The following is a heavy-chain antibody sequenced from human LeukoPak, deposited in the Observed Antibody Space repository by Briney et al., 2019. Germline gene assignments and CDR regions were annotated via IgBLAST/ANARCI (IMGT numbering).Heavy chain of an antibody. J-gene: IGHJ6*04. CDR2: IYYSGST. V-gene: IGHV4-59*01. CDR3: ARGFDFWSGFSDV. D-gene: IGHD3-3*01. CDR1: GGSISGYY. Sequence: PSETLSLTCTVSGGSISGYYWSWIRQPPGKGLEWIGYIYYSGSTNYNASLKSRVTISVDRSKNQFSLRLSSVTAADTAVYYCARGFDFWSGFSDVWGKGTTVTVSS.